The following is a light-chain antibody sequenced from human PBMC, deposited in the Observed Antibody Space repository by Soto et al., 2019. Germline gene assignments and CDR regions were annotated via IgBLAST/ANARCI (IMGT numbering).Light chain of an antibody. CDR1: QSVSSY. Sequence: EIVLTQSPATLSLSPGERATLSCRASQSVSSYLAWYQQKPGQAPRLLIYDASNRAAGIPDRFSGSGSGTDVTLAISSLEPEDFAVYYCQQRSNWPRTFGQGTKLEIK. V-gene: IGKV3-11*01. CDR2: DAS. J-gene: IGKJ2*01. CDR3: QQRSNWPRT.